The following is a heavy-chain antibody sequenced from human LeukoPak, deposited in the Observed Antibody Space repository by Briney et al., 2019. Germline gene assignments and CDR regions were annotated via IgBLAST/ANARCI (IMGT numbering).Heavy chain of an antibody. D-gene: IGHD1-26*01. Sequence: SETLSLTCTVSGGSIRSSSYYWGWIRQPPGKGLEWIGTIYYSGATYYNPSLKSRVTISVDTSKNQFSLKLSSVTAADTAVYYCARHVVGATSYYYYYMDVWGKGTTVTVSS. J-gene: IGHJ6*03. CDR2: IYYSGAT. CDR1: GGSIRSSSYY. CDR3: ARHVVGATSYYYYYMDV. V-gene: IGHV4-39*01.